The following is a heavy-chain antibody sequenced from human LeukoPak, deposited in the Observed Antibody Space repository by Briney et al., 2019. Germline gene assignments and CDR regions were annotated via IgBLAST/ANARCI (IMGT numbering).Heavy chain of an antibody. Sequence: SETLSLTCAVYGGSFSGYYWSWIRQPPGKGLEWIGEINHSGSTNYNPSLKSRVTISVDTSKNQFSLKLSSVTAADTAVYYCARGERWLQLIWFDPWGQGTLATVSS. J-gene: IGHJ5*02. V-gene: IGHV4-34*01. CDR3: ARGERWLQLIWFDP. D-gene: IGHD5-24*01. CDR2: INHSGST. CDR1: GGSFSGYY.